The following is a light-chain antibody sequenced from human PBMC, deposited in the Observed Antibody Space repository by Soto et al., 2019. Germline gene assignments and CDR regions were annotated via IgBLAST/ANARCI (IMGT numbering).Light chain of an antibody. J-gene: IGKJ5*01. CDR1: QSVSSSY. CDR2: GAS. Sequence: TQTLGTLSWRPRERATLARRASQSVSSSYLAWYQQKPGQAPRLLSYGASSRATGIPDRFSGSGSGTDFTLTIGRLAPEDFALYYCQHYGSSPIPFGQGTRLAIK. CDR3: QHYGSSPIP. V-gene: IGKV3-20*01.